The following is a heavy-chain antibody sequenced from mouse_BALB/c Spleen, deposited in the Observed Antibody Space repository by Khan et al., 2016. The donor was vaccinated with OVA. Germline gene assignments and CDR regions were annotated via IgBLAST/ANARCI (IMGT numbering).Heavy chain of an antibody. V-gene: IGHV1-7*01. CDR3: TRDRIDY. Sequence: QVQLQQSGAELAKPGASVKMSCKASGYTFTTYCMHWVKQRPGQGLEWIGYINPTSGYTDYNEKFKDRATLSADKSSSTAYMHLSSLPSEDPAVYYCTRDRIDYWGQGTTLTVSS. CDR1: GYTFTTYC. CDR2: INPTSGYT. J-gene: IGHJ2*01.